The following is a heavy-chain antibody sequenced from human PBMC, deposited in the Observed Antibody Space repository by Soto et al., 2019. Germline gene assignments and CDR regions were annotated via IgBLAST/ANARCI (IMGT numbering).Heavy chain of an antibody. Sequence: SETLSLTCTVSGGSISSHYWSWIRQPPGKGLEWIGYIYYSGSTNYNPSLKSRVTISVDTSKNQFSLKLSSVTAADTAVYYCARHTYGSGSLDYWGQGTLVTVSS. J-gene: IGHJ4*02. D-gene: IGHD3-10*01. CDR1: GGSISSHY. V-gene: IGHV4-59*08. CDR3: ARHTYGSGSLDY. CDR2: IYYSGST.